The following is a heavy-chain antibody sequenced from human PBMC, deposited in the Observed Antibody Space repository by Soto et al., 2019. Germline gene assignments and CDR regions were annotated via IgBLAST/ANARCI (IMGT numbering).Heavy chain of an antibody. CDR1: GGSFSGYY. V-gene: IGHV4-34*01. J-gene: IGHJ5*02. CDR3: ARVTLDWSSFARTQWFDP. D-gene: IGHD6-13*01. CDR2: INHSGST. Sequence: PSETLSLTCAVYGGSFSGYYWSWIRQPPGKGLEWIGEINHSGSTNYNPSLKSRVTISVDTSKNQFSLKLSSVTAADTAVYYCARVTLDWSSFARTQWFDPWGQGTLVPVSS.